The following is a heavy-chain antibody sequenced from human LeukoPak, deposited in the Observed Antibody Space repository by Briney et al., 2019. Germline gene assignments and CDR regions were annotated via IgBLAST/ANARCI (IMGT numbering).Heavy chain of an antibody. CDR1: GFTVSSNY. D-gene: IGHD2-2*01. V-gene: IGHV3-53*01. CDR3: ARVVLIPAASRPGYYYYYMDV. Sequence: GGSLRLSRAASGFTVSSNYMSWVRQAPGKGLEWVSVIYSGGSTYYADSVKGRFTISRDNSKNTLCLQMNSLRAEDTAVYYCARVVLIPAASRPGYYYYYMDVWGKGTTVTISS. J-gene: IGHJ6*03. CDR2: IYSGGST.